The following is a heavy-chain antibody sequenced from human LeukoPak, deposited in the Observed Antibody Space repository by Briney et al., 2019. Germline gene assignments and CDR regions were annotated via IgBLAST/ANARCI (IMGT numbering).Heavy chain of an antibody. V-gene: IGHV3-9*01. CDR1: GFTFDDYA. CDR2: ISWNSGSI. CDR3: AKTSRARYYYYGMDV. J-gene: IGHJ6*02. Sequence: SLRLSCAASGFTFDDYAMHWVRQAPGKGLEWVSGISWNSGSIGYADSVKGRFTISRDNAKNSLYLQMNSLRAEDTALYYCAKTSRARYYYYGMDVWGQGTTVTVSS.